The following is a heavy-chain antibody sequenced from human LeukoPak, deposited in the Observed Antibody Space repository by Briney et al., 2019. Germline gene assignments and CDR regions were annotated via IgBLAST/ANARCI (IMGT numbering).Heavy chain of an antibody. J-gene: IGHJ5*02. D-gene: IGHD3-10*01. CDR2: INPNSGAT. Sequence: ASVKVSCKASGYTFTGYYIHWVRQAPGQGLEWMAWINPNSGATNYAQKFQGRVSMTRDTSISTAYMALSRLTSDDTAVYFCARGRFGEWDNWFDPWGQGTLVTVSA. CDR1: GYTFTGYY. V-gene: IGHV1-2*02. CDR3: ARGRFGEWDNWFDP.